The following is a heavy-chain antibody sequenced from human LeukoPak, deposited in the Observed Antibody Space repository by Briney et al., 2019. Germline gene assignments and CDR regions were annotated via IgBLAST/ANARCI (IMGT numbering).Heavy chain of an antibody. CDR1: GYTFTSYD. CDR3: ARGPSGAHNYYMVV. D-gene: IGHD1-26*01. Sequence: ASVKVSCKASGYTFTSYDINWVRQATGQGLEWMGWMNPNSGNTGYEQKFQGRVTITRNTSISTAYMELSSLRSEDTAVYYCARGPSGAHNYYMVVWGKGTTVTVSS. J-gene: IGHJ6*03. CDR2: MNPNSGNT. V-gene: IGHV1-8*01.